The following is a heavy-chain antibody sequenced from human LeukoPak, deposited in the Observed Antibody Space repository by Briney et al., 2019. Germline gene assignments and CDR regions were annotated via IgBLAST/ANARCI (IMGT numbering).Heavy chain of an antibody. CDR2: IYDSGST. J-gene: IGHJ4*02. V-gene: IGHV4-34*01. D-gene: IGHD1-26*01. CDR3: AKSGGYGLIDY. Sequence: SETLSLTCAVYGGSFSGYYWSWIRQPPGKGLEWIGNIYDSGSTYYNASPQSRVTISIDTSKNQFSLRLSSVTAADTAMYYCAKSGGYGLIDYWGQGTLVTVSS. CDR1: GGSFSGYY.